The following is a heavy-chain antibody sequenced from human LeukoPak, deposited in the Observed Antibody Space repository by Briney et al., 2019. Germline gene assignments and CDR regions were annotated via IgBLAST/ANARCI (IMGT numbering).Heavy chain of an antibody. J-gene: IGHJ3*01. V-gene: IGHV3-48*04. CDR1: GFNFNNYS. CDR3: ARGISAVVPRAFDL. Sequence: GGSLRLSCVASGFNFNNYSLNWVRQAPGKGLEWVSYNGSSGLIIYYADSVKGRLTISRDNAKNSLFLQMSSLRAEDTAVYYCARGISAVVPRAFDLWGQGTMVTVSS. D-gene: IGHD2-15*01. CDR2: NGSSGLII.